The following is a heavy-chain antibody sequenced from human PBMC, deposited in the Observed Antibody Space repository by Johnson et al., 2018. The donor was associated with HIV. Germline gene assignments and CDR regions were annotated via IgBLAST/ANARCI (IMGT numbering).Heavy chain of an antibody. J-gene: IGHJ3*02. CDR3: AKERQFVRAFDI. D-gene: IGHD3-10*01. CDR1: GFTFSSYA. V-gene: IGHV3-30*04. Sequence: QVQLVESGGGVVQPGRSLRLSCAASGFTFSSYAMHWVRQAPGKGLEWVAVISYDGSNKYYADSVRGRFTVSRDNSKNTLYLQMNSLRPEDTAVYYCAKERQFVRAFDIWGQGTMVTVSS. CDR2: ISYDGSNK.